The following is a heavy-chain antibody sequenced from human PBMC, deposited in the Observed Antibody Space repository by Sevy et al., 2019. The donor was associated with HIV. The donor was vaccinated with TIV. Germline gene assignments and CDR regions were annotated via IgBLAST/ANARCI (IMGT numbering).Heavy chain of an antibody. J-gene: IGHJ4*02. CDR3: ARDYS. Sequence: GGSLRLSCGASGFIFSSYWMTWVRQAPGKGLEWVATIKQDGSEKYYVDSVKGRFTISRDNVKNSVHLQMSSLRVEDTAMYYCARDYSWGQGTQVTVSS. CDR1: GFIFSSYW. V-gene: IGHV3-7*01. CDR2: IKQDGSEK.